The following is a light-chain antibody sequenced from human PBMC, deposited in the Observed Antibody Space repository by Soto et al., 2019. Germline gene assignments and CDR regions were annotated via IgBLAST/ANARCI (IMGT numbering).Light chain of an antibody. J-gene: IGLJ3*02. Sequence: QSVLTQPPSASGTPGQRGTISCSGSSSNIGSNTVNWYQQLPGTAPKLLLYSNNQRPSGVPDRFSGSKSGTSASLAISGLQSEDEADYYCAAWDDSLNGWVFGGGTQLTVL. V-gene: IGLV1-44*01. CDR3: AAWDDSLNGWV. CDR2: SNN. CDR1: SSNIGSNT.